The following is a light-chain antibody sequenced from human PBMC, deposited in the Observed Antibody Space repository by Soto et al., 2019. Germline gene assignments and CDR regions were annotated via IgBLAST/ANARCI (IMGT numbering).Light chain of an antibody. CDR3: QQYSTWPWT. V-gene: IGKV3-15*01. CDR1: QSVSSN. Sequence: EIMMTHSPATLSLSSFTIPTTSCRASQSVSSNFAWFQQKPGQAPRLLIYGASTRATGIPARFSGSGSGTEFTLTISSLQSEDSAVYYCQQYSTWPWTFGQGTKVDIK. CDR2: GAS. J-gene: IGKJ1*01.